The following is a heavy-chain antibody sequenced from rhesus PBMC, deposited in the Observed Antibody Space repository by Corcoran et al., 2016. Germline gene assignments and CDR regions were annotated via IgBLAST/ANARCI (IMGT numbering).Heavy chain of an antibody. CDR2: ISGSSGST. CDR1: GGSVSSSNW. V-gene: IGHV4-65*01. J-gene: IGHJ4*01. Sequence: QVQLQESGPGLVKPSETLSLTCAVSGGSVSSSNWWSWVRQPPGKGLEWIGYISGSSGSTYYNPSLKSRVTISTDTSKNQFSLKLSSVTAADTAVYYCAGPWGYFDYWGQGVLVTVSS. CDR3: AGPWGYFDY. D-gene: IGHD3-34*01.